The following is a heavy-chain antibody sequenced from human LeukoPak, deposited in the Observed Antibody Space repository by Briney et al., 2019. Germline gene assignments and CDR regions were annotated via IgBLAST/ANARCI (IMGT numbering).Heavy chain of an antibody. CDR2: MNPNSGNT. CDR1: GYTFTRYD. V-gene: IGHV1-8*03. J-gene: IGHJ6*03. Sequence: GASVKVSCKASGYTFTRYDINWVRQATGQGLEWMGWMNPNSGNTGYAQKFQGRVTITRNTSISTAYMELSSLRSEDTAVYYCARGSVVGTYYDFWSGYYRGRSDYYYMDVWGKGTTVTVSS. CDR3: ARGSVVGTYYDFWSGYYRGRSDYYYMDV. D-gene: IGHD3-3*01.